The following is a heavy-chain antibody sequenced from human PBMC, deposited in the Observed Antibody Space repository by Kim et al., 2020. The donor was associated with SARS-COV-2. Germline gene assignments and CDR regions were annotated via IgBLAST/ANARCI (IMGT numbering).Heavy chain of an antibody. Sequence: SETLSLTCTVSGGSISSSSYYWGWIRQPPGKGLEWIGSIYYSGSTYYNPSLKSRVTISVDTSKNQFSLKLSSVTAADTAVYYCARHCSSTSWDDWYFDLWGRGTLVTVSS. CDR1: GGSISSSSYY. V-gene: IGHV4-39*01. CDR3: ARHCSSTSWDDWYFDL. D-gene: IGHD2-2*01. J-gene: IGHJ2*01. CDR2: IYYSGST.